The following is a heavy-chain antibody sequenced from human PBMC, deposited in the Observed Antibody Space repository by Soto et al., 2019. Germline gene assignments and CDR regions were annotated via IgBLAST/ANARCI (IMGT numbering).Heavy chain of an antibody. CDR2: INHSGST. J-gene: IGHJ4*02. CDR3: AKTPPDSSGYYLLFDY. V-gene: IGHV4-34*01. Sequence: ETLSLTCAVYGGSFSGYYWTWIRQPPGTGLEWIGEINHSGSTNYNPSLKSRVTISVDTSKNTLYLQMNSLRAEDTAVYYCAKTPPDSSGYYLLFDYWGQGTLVTVSS. CDR1: GGSFSGYY. D-gene: IGHD3-22*01.